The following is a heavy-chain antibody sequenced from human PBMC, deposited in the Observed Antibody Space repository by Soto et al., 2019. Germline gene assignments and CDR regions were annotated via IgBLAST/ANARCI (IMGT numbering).Heavy chain of an antibody. V-gene: IGHV3-30*18. CDR3: AKDPASYYYYGMDV. J-gene: IGHJ6*02. CDR1: GFTFSSYG. Sequence: GGSLRLSCAASGFTFSSYGMHWVRQAPGKGLEWVAVISYDGSNKYYADSVKGRFTISRDNSKNTLYLQMNSLRAEDTAVYYCAKDPASYYYYGMDVWGQGTTVTVSS. CDR2: ISYDGSNK.